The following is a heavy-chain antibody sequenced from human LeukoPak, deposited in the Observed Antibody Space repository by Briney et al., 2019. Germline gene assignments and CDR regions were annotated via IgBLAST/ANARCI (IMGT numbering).Heavy chain of an antibody. Sequence: SETLSLTYSVSGGSFRNHYWSWVRQSPGQGLEWIGYISQTGSTNYNPSLKSRVTISLDTSKNQFSLKLTSVTAADTAVYYCSRLEVTGWYGIDSWGQGTLVTVSS. CDR2: ISQTGST. J-gene: IGHJ4*02. D-gene: IGHD6-19*01. CDR1: GGSFRNHY. CDR3: SRLEVTGWYGIDS. V-gene: IGHV4-59*08.